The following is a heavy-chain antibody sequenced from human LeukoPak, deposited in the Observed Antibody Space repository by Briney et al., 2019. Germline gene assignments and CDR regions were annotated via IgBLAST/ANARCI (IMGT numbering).Heavy chain of an antibody. V-gene: IGHV3-21*01. CDR1: GFTFNSYS. Sequence: GGSLRLSCAASGFTFNSYSVNWVRQAPGKGLEWVSSISSSGHYIDYADSVKGRFTISRDNAKNSLYLQMNSLRAEDTAVYYCARVRIPAAISYCYYYMDVWGKGTTVTVSS. D-gene: IGHD2-2*02. CDR2: ISSSGHYI. CDR3: ARVRIPAAISYCYYYMDV. J-gene: IGHJ6*03.